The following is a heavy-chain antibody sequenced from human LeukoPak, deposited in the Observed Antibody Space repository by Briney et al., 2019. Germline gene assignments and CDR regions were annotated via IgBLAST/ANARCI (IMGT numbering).Heavy chain of an antibody. CDR2: INHSGST. CDR1: GGSFSGYY. J-gene: IGHJ5*02. CDR3: ARIAMNWFDP. Sequence: SETLALTCAVYGGSFSGYYWSWIRQPPGKGLEWIGEINHSGSTNYNPSLKSRVTISVDTSKNQFSLKLSSVTAADTAVYYCARIAMNWFDPWGQGTLVTVSS. V-gene: IGHV4-34*01.